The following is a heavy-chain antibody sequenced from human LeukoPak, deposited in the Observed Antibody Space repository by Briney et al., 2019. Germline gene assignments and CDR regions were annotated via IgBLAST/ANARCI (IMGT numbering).Heavy chain of an antibody. CDR2: ITPYNGNT. D-gene: IGHD4-23*01. V-gene: IGHV1-18*01. J-gene: IGHJ4*02. Sequence: GASVKVSCKASGYTFIGYSISWVRQAPGHGLEWMGWITPYNGNTDYVQNFKGRVTMTTDTSTSTAYMELRSLRSDDTAVYYCAREYGGNPGLFGYWGQGTLVTVSS. CDR1: GYTFIGYS. CDR3: AREYGGNPGLFGY.